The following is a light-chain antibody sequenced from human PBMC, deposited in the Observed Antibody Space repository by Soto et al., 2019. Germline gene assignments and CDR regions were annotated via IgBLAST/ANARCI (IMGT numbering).Light chain of an antibody. CDR2: AAS. V-gene: IGKV1-6*01. CDR3: LQDYGESWT. Sequence: QMTQSPSSLSASVGEKIIITCRASRDVGSDVSWYQQKPGQAPKLLIYAASNLYTGVPSRFSGSRSGTEFTLTISSLQPEDFASYYCLQDYGESWTFVQGTKVEIE. J-gene: IGKJ1*01. CDR1: RDVGSD.